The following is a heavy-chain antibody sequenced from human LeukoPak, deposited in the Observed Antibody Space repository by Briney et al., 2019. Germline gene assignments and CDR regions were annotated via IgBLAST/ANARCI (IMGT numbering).Heavy chain of an antibody. V-gene: IGHV3-48*02. D-gene: IGHD3-22*01. Sequence: GGSLRLSCAASGFTFSDYYMNWVRQAPGKGLEWVSYIRSTSSTIYYADSVKGRFTISRDNAKNSLYLQMHSLRDEDTAVYYCARDLGTYYFDSSGYPFDYWGQGTLVTVSS. J-gene: IGHJ4*02. CDR1: GFTFSDYY. CDR2: IRSTSSTI. CDR3: ARDLGTYYFDSSGYPFDY.